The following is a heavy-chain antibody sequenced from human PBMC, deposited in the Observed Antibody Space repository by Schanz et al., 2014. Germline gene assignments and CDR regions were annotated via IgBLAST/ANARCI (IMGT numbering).Heavy chain of an antibody. Sequence: EAQLVESGGGLVQPGGSLRLSCAASGFTFSSYAMSWVRQAPGKGLEWVSCITGGSTTYTYYADSVRGRFTISRDNAKSSVYLQMNSLRAEDTAVYYCARSGVDVWGQGSLVTVSS. D-gene: IGHD2-15*01. CDR2: ITGGSTTYT. V-gene: IGHV3-21*01. CDR1: GFTFSSYA. J-gene: IGHJ4*02. CDR3: ARSGVDV.